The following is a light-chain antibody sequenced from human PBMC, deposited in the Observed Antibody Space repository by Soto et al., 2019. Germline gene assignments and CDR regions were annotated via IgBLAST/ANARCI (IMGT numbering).Light chain of an antibody. J-gene: IGKJ1*01. CDR3: QKYGTFWT. CDR1: QNVTSSL. CDR2: GAS. V-gene: IGKV3-20*01. Sequence: TVLTQSPGTLSLSPGERATLSCRASQNVTSSLLVWYQQHPGQAPRLLIYGASSRATGIPDRFSGSGSGTDFTLTIRRLEPDDFAVYYCQKYGTFWTFGQGTKVDI.